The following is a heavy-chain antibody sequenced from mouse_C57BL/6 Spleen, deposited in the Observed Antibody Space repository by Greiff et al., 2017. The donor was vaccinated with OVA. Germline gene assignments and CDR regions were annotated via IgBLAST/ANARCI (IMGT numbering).Heavy chain of an antibody. CDR2: IYPGDGDT. D-gene: IGHD2-5*01. V-gene: IGHV1-80*01. J-gene: IGHJ1*03. CDR1: GYAFSSYW. Sequence: VKLQQSGAELVKPGASVKISCKASGYAFSSYWMNWVKQRPGKGLEWIGQIYPGDGDTNYNGKFKGKATLTADKSSSTAYMQLSSLTSEDSAVYFCARWGSNYVYWYFDVWGTGTTVTVSS. CDR3: ARWGSNYVYWYFDV.